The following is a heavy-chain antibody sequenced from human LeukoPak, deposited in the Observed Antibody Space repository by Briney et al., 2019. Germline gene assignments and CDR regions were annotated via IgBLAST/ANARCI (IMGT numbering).Heavy chain of an antibody. V-gene: IGHV3-30-3*01. J-gene: IGHJ5*02. Sequence: PGRSLRLSCAASGFTFSSYAMHWVRQAPGKGLEWVAVISYDGSNKYYADSVKGRFTISRDNSKNTLYLQMNSLRAEDTAVYYCARDGAYYYDSSDAYNWFARRGQATQVTVSS. CDR2: ISYDGSNK. D-gene: IGHD3-22*01. CDR1: GFTFSSYA. CDR3: ARDGAYYYDSSDAYNWFAR.